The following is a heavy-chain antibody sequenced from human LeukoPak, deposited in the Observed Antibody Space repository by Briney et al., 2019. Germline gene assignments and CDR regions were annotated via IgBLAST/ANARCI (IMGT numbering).Heavy chain of an antibody. V-gene: IGHV4-4*09. CDR3: ARGDTAMPNYYYYYMDV. CDR1: GGSISSYY. CDR2: IYTSGST. D-gene: IGHD5-18*01. J-gene: IGHJ6*03. Sequence: SETLSLTCTVSGGSISSYYWSWIRQPPGKGLEGIGYIYTSGSTNYTPSLKSRVTISVDTSKDQFSLKLSSVTAADTAVYYCARGDTAMPNYYYYYMDVWGKGTTVTVSS.